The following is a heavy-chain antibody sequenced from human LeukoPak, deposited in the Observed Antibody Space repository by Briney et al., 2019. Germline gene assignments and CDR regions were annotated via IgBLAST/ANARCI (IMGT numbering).Heavy chain of an antibody. Sequence: PGGSLRLSCAASGFPFSSYAMSWVRQAPGKGLEWVSRISGSGGSTYYADSVKGRFTISRDNSKNTLYLQMNSLRAEDTAVYYCAKDVPYYYDSSGSLFDYWGQGTLVTVSS. D-gene: IGHD3-22*01. V-gene: IGHV3-23*01. J-gene: IGHJ4*02. CDR1: GFPFSSYA. CDR2: ISGSGGST. CDR3: AKDVPYYYDSSGSLFDY.